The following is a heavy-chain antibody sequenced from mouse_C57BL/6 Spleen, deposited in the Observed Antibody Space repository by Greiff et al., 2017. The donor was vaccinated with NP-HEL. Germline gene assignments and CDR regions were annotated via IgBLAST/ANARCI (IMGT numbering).Heavy chain of an antibody. CDR3: TRYPITTVVATDY. V-gene: IGHV1-15*01. J-gene: IGHJ2*01. Sequence: QVQLQQSGAELVRPGASVTLSCKASGYTFTDYEMHWVKQTPVHGLEWIGAIDPETGGTAYNQKFKGKAILTADKSSSTAYMELRSLTSEDSAVYYCTRYPITTVVATDYWGQGTTLTVSS. CDR2: IDPETGGT. D-gene: IGHD1-1*01. CDR1: GYTFTDYE.